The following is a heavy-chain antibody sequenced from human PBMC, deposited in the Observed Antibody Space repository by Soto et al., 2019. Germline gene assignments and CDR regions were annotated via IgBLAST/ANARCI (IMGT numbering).Heavy chain of an antibody. D-gene: IGHD3-10*01. J-gene: IGHJ4*02. CDR3: AYGSGSPYSFHF. Sequence: SETLSLTCSFSVYSIIRFYYWCCMRQHPGKGLEWIGSIYHSVSTYYNPSLKSRVTISVDTSKNQFSLKLSSVTASDTAVYYCAYGSGSPYSFHFWGQGTLVTVSS. CDR2: IYHSVST. V-gene: IGHV4-38-2*01. CDR1: VYSIIRFYY.